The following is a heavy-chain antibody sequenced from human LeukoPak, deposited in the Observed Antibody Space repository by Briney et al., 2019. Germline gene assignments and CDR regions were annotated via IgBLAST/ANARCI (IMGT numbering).Heavy chain of an antibody. V-gene: IGHV4-39*01. Sequence: SETLSLTCTVSGGSISSRSYYWGWIRQPPGKGLEWIGSIFHSGSTYYNASLKSRVTISVDTSRNQFSLKLSSVTAAGTAVYYCARRRDGYNEDFFDXWGQGTLVTVSX. CDR3: ARRRDGYNEDFFDX. D-gene: IGHD5-24*01. CDR2: IFHSGST. J-gene: IGHJ4*02. CDR1: GGSISSRSYY.